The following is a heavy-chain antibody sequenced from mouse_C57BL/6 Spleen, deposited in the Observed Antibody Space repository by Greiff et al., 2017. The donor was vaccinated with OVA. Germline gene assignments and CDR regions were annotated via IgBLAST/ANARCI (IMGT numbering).Heavy chain of an antibody. CDR2: IRNKANGYTT. J-gene: IGHJ4*01. V-gene: IGHV7-3*01. Sequence: EVKLMESGGGLVQPGGSLSLSCAASGFTFTDYYMSWVRQPPGKALEWLGFIRNKANGYTTEYSASVKGRFTISRDNSQSILYLQMNALRAEDSATYYCARYMRLGAMDYWGQGTSVTVSS. CDR1: GFTFTDYY. CDR3: ARYMRLGAMDY.